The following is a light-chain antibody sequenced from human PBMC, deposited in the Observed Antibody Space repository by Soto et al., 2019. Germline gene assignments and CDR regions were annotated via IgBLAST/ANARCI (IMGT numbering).Light chain of an antibody. J-gene: IGKJ5*01. V-gene: IGKV3-20*01. Sequence: EIVLTQCPGTLSLSPGERATLSCRASQSVSSSYLAWYQQKPGQAPRLLIYGASSRATGIPDRFSGSGSGTDFALTISRLEPEDFAVYYCQQYGSSPSITFGQGTRLDIK. CDR1: QSVSSSY. CDR2: GAS. CDR3: QQYGSSPSIT.